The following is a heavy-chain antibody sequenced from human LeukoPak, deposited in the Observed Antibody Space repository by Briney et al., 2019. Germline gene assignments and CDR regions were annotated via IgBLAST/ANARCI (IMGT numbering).Heavy chain of an antibody. D-gene: IGHD4-17*01. Sequence: GGSLRLSCAASGFIFSSAWMSWVRQAPGKGLEWVGRIKSKTDGGTTDYTAPVKGRFTISRDDSKNTLFLQMNSLKAEDTAVYYCAKVVSVTTSYYYGLDVWGQGTTVTVSS. CDR3: AKVVSVTTSYYYGLDV. CDR2: IKSKTDGGTT. CDR1: GFIFSSAW. V-gene: IGHV3-15*01. J-gene: IGHJ6*02.